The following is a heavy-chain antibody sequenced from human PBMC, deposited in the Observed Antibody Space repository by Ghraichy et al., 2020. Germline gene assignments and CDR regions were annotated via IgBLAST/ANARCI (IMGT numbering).Heavy chain of an antibody. Sequence: ASVKVSCKASGYTFTSYGISWVRQAPGQGLEWMGWISAYNGNTNYAQKLQGRVTMTTDTSTSTAYMELRSLRSDDTAVYYCARVATTVVGGVYYYYGMDVWGQGTTVTVSS. CDR2: ISAYNGNT. D-gene: IGHD4-23*01. J-gene: IGHJ6*02. V-gene: IGHV1-18*04. CDR3: ARVATTVVGGVYYYYGMDV. CDR1: GYTFTSYG.